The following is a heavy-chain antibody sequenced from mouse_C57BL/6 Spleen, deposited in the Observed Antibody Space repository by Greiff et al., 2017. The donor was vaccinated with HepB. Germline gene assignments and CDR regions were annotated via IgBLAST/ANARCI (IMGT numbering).Heavy chain of an antibody. Sequence: EVQRVESGGDLVKPGGSLKLSCAASGFTFSSYGMSWVRQTPDKRLEWVATISSGGSYTYYPDSVKGRFTISRDNAKNTLYLQMSSLKSEDTAMYYCARAVTGYFDYWGQGTTLTVSS. V-gene: IGHV5-6*01. CDR2: ISSGGSYT. J-gene: IGHJ2*01. CDR1: GFTFSSYG. CDR3: ARAVTGYFDY. D-gene: IGHD4-1*01.